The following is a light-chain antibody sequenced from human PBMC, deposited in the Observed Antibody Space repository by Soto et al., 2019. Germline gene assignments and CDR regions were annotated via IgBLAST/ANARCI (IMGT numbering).Light chain of an antibody. Sequence: VMRRSPATLYVSTGEIATLCCRASQSISSSYLGWYQQKPGQAPRLLLYGASTRATDIPDRISGSGSGTDFTLTISSLQPEDFAVYYCQLAASLPCSFAAGTKVDIK. CDR2: GAS. V-gene: IGKV3-20*01. CDR1: QSISSSY. J-gene: IGKJ4*02. CDR3: QLAASLPCS.